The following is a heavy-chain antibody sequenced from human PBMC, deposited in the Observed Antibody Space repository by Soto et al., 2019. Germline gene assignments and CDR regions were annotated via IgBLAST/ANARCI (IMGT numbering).Heavy chain of an antibody. CDR1: VCSVSSGSYY. V-gene: IGHV4-61*01. CDR2: IYYSGST. D-gene: IGHD3-3*01. J-gene: IGHJ5*02. CDR3: ARGYDFWSGHNWFDP. Sequence: TLSLTCTISVCSVSSGSYYWGWIRHPPGKGLEWIGYIYYSGSTNYNPSLKSRVTISVDTSKNQFSLKLSSVTAADTAVYYCARGYDFWSGHNWFDPWGQGTLVTVSS.